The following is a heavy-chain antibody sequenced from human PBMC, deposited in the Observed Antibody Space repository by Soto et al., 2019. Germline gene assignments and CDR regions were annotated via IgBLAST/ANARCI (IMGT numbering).Heavy chain of an antibody. CDR3: AKDSSDWDNWFDP. D-gene: IGHD6-19*01. J-gene: IGHJ5*02. CDR1: GFTFSSYA. Sequence: GGSLRLSCAASGFTFSSYAMSWVRQAPGKGLEWVSVISGSGGTIYYADSVKGRFTISRDNSKNTLYLQMNSLRAEDTAVYYCAKDSSDWDNWFDPWGQGTLVTVSS. V-gene: IGHV3-23*01. CDR2: ISGSGGTI.